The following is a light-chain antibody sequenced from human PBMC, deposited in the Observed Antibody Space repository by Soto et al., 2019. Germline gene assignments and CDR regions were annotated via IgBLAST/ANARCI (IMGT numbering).Light chain of an antibody. CDR3: QQYNNWPPWT. Sequence: EIVMTQSPATLSVSPGERATLSCRASQSVSSNLAWYQQKPGQAPRLLIYGASTGATGIPARFSGSGSGTEFTLTISSLQSEDFAVYYCQQYNNWPPWTFGQGTKV. CDR2: GAS. V-gene: IGKV3-15*01. J-gene: IGKJ1*01. CDR1: QSVSSN.